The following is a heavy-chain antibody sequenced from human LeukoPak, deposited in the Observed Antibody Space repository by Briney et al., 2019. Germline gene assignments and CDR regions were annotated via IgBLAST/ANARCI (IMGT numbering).Heavy chain of an antibody. J-gene: IGHJ6*03. CDR3: ARGGQLWFPTGDYMDV. CDR1: GGSFSGYY. D-gene: IGHD5-18*01. Sequence: SETLSLTCAVYGGSFSGYYWSWIRQPPGKGLEWIGEINHSGSTNYNPSLKSRVTISVDTSKNQFSLKLSSVTAADTAVYYCARGGQLWFPTGDYMDVWGKGTAVPVSS. V-gene: IGHV4-34*01. CDR2: INHSGST.